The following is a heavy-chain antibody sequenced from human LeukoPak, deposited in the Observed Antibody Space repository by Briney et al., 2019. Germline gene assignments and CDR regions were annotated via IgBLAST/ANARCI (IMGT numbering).Heavy chain of an antibody. CDR2: MYYSGST. J-gene: IGHJ5*02. CDR1: GGSISSGDYY. V-gene: IGHV4-30-4*01. Sequence: SQTLSLTCTVSGGSISSGDYYWSWLRQPPGKGLEWIAYMYYSGSTYYNPSLKSRVTKSADTSKNQLSLKLSSVTAADTAVYYCARPYYYDSRIDPWGQGILVTVSS. D-gene: IGHD3-22*01. CDR3: ARPYYYDSRIDP.